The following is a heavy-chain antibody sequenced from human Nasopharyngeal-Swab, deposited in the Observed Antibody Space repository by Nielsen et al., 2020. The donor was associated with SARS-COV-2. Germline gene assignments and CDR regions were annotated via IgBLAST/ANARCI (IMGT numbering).Heavy chain of an antibody. CDR3: ARATDTYTYGLYY. CDR2: ISTSSSTI. D-gene: IGHD5-18*01. V-gene: IGHV3-48*04. Sequence: GESLKISCVASGFTFRNYNINWVRQAPGRGLEWVSYISTSSSTIHYADSVKGRFTISRDNAKDTLSLQMSSLRAEDTAFYYCARATDTYTYGLYYWG. CDR1: GFTFRNYN. J-gene: IGHJ4*01.